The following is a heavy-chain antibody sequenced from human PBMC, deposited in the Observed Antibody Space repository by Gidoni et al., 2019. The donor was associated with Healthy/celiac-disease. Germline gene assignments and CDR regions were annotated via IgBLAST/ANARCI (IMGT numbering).Heavy chain of an antibody. D-gene: IGHD1-1*01. J-gene: IGHJ6*02. CDR3: ARDGTVRTGHYGMDV. Sequence: EVQLVESGGGLVKPGGSLRLSCAASGFTFSSYSMNWVRQAPGKGLEWVSSISSSSSYIYYADSGKGRFTIPRDNAKNSLYLQMNSLRAEDTAVYYCARDGTVRTGHYGMDVWGQGTTVTVSS. CDR2: ISSSSSYI. V-gene: IGHV3-21*01. CDR1: GFTFSSYS.